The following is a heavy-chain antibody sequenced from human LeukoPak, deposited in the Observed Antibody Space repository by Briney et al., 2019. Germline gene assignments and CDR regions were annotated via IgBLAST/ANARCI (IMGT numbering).Heavy chain of an antibody. CDR2: MNPNSGNT. D-gene: IGHD3-10*01. V-gene: IGHV1-8*01. Sequence: APVKVSCKASGYTFISYDINWVRQATGQGLEWMGWMNPNSGNTGYAQKFQGRVTMTRNTSISTAYMELSSLRSEDTAVYYCARVARITMVRGVFGYWGQGTLVTVSS. J-gene: IGHJ4*02. CDR1: GYTFISYD. CDR3: ARVARITMVRGVFGY.